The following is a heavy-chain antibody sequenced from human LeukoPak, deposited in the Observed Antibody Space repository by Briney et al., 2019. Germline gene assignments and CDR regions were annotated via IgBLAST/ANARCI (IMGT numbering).Heavy chain of an antibody. Sequence: ASAKVSCKASGYTFTGYYMHWVRQAPGQGLEWMGWINPNSGGTNYAQKFQGRVTMTRDTSISTAYMELSRLRSDDTAVYYCARGPRAVVVAATIDYWGQGTLVTVSS. CDR2: INPNSGGT. CDR3: ARGPRAVVVAATIDY. J-gene: IGHJ4*02. CDR1: GYTFTGYY. D-gene: IGHD2-15*01. V-gene: IGHV1-2*02.